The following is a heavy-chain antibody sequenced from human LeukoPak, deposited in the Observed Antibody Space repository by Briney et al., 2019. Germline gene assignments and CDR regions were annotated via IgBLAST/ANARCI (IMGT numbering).Heavy chain of an antibody. V-gene: IGHV1-2*02. Sequence: ASVKVSCKASGYTFTGYYMHWVRQAPGQGLEWMGWINPNRGGTNYAQKFQGRVTMTRDTSISTAYMELSRLRSDDTAVYYCARDSYGSGSYPTYYFDYWGQGTLVTVSS. CDR3: ARDSYGSGSYPTYYFDY. CDR2: INPNRGGT. CDR1: GYTFTGYY. D-gene: IGHD3-10*01. J-gene: IGHJ4*02.